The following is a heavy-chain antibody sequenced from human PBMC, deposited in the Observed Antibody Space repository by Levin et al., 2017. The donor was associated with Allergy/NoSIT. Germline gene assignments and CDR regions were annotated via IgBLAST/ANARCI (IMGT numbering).Heavy chain of an antibody. Sequence: GESLKISCTASGFTFGDYAMSWFRQAPGKGLEWVGFIRSKAYGGTTEYAASVKGRFTISRDDSKSIAYLQMNSLKTEDTAVYYCTRPNEEGGSYHYWGQGTLVTVSS. CDR2: IRSKAYGGTT. CDR1: GFTFGDYA. CDR3: TRPNEEGGSYHY. D-gene: IGHD1-26*01. J-gene: IGHJ4*02. V-gene: IGHV3-49*03.